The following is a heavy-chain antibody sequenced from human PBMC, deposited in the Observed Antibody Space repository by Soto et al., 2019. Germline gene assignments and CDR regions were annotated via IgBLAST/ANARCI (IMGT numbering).Heavy chain of an antibody. CDR1: GFTFSDYY. Sequence: PGGSLRLSCAASGFTFSDYYMSWIRQAPGKRLEWVSYISSSSSYTNYADSVKGRFTISRDNAKNSLYLQMNSLRAEDTAVYYCARPNYGDYELSVFDYWGQGTLVTVSS. V-gene: IGHV3-11*03. CDR2: ISSSSSYT. J-gene: IGHJ4*02. D-gene: IGHD4-17*01. CDR3: ARPNYGDYELSVFDY.